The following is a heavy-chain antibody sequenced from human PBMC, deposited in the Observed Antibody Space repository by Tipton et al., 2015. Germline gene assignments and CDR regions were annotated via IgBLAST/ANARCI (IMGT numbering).Heavy chain of an antibody. J-gene: IGHJ4*02. CDR2: MKPDSGNT. Sequence: QLVQSGAEVKKPEASVKVSCKASGYTFTSSDINWVRQATGQGLEWMGWMKPDSGNTGYAHKFQGRFTMTRNTSISTAYMELSSLRSEDTAVYYCARERRGSGFSSAIDYWGQGTLVTVSS. CDR1: GYTFTSSD. V-gene: IGHV1-8*01. D-gene: IGHD3-22*01. CDR3: ARERRGSGFSSAIDY.